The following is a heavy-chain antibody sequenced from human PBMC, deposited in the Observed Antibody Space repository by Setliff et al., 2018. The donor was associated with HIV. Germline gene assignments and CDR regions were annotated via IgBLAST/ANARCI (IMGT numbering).Heavy chain of an antibody. Sequence: PGGSLRLSCAASGFTFFSSALTWVRQAPGKGLEWVSLIQSGGITYYADSVKGRFTISRDNSNNTLSLQMSSLRAEDTALYYCAKLDYYDYSGSWARKVAIDFWGRGTMVTVSS. D-gene: IGHD3-22*01. J-gene: IGHJ3*01. CDR1: GFTFFSSA. CDR3: AKLDYYDYSGSWARKVAIDF. CDR2: IQSGGIT. V-gene: IGHV3-23*01.